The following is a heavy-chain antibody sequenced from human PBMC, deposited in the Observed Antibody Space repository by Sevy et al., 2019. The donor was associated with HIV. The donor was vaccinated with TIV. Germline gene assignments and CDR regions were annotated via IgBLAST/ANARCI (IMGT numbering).Heavy chain of an antibody. CDR2: ISGSGGST. CDR3: AKWGTSTVITHFDY. CDR1: GFTFTTSA. J-gene: IGHJ4*02. D-gene: IGHD4-17*01. Sequence: GGSLRLSCAGSGFTFTTSAMSWVRQAPGKGLEWVSGISGSGGSTNYADSVKGRFTISRVNSKNTLYLQMNSLRAEDTAVYYCAKWGTSTVITHFDYWGQGTLVTVSS. V-gene: IGHV3-23*01.